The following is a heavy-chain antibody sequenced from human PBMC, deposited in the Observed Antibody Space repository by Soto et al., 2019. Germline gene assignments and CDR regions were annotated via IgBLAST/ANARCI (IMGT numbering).Heavy chain of an antibody. CDR3: AGWEQWLALDY. CDR1: GGSLSSYY. Sequence: QVQLQESGPRLVEASETLSLICNVSGGSLSSYYWSWIRHPPGKGLEWLGYIHNSGSTNYNPSLKSRVTISADTSKNHFSLKLTSMTAADTAVYYCAGWEQWLALDYWGQGVLVTVSS. V-gene: IGHV4-59*01. CDR2: IHNSGST. D-gene: IGHD6-19*01. J-gene: IGHJ4*02.